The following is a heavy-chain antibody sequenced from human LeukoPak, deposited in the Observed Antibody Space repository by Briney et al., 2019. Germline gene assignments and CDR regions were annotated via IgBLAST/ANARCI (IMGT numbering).Heavy chain of an antibody. D-gene: IGHD2-15*01. CDR3: ARAGRVGWFDP. CDR2: IYHSGST. V-gene: IGHV4-30-2*01. Sequence: SQTLSLTCAVSGGSLSSGGYSWSWIRQPPGKGLEWIGYIYHSGSTYYNPSLKSRVTISVDRSKNQFSLKLSSVTAADTAVYYCARAGRVGWFDPWGQGTLVTVSS. J-gene: IGHJ5*02. CDR1: GGSLSSGGYS.